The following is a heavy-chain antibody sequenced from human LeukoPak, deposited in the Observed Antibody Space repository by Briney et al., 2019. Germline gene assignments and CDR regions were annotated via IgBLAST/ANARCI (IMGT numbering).Heavy chain of an antibody. J-gene: IGHJ6*02. CDR3: ANGDHGYYYYYGMDV. D-gene: IGHD4-17*01. Sequence: GGSLRLSCAASGFTFSSYAMSWVRQAPGKGLEWVSAISGSGGSTYYADSVKGRFTISRDNSKNTLYLQMNSLRAEDTAVYYCANGDHGYYYYYGMDVWGQGTTVTVSS. CDR1: GFTFSSYA. V-gene: IGHV3-23*01. CDR2: ISGSGGST.